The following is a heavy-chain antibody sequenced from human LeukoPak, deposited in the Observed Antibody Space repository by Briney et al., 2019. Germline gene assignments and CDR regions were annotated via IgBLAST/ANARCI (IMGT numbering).Heavy chain of an antibody. CDR2: IYYSGST. V-gene: IGHV4-61*01. Sequence: SETLSLTCTVSGVSVSSGSYYWSWIRQPPGKGLEWIGYIYYSGSTNYNPSLKSRVTISVDTSKNQFSLKLSSVTAADTAVYYCASSLDGYIPAAIDYWGQGTLVTVSS. CDR3: ASSLDGYIPAAIDY. CDR1: GVSVSSGSYY. D-gene: IGHD5-24*01. J-gene: IGHJ4*02.